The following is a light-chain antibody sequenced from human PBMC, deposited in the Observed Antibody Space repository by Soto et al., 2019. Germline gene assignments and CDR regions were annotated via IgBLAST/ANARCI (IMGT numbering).Light chain of an antibody. Sequence: VWPQSHATLSVSPGERATLSCRSGQSVSSNLAWYQQKPGQAPRLLIYGASTRATGIPARFSGSGSGTEFTLTISSLQPEAFAVYYYQQYNNSTATWTFGQGTKVDIK. CDR3: QQYNNSTATWT. CDR1: QSVSSN. CDR2: GAS. J-gene: IGKJ1*01. V-gene: IGKV3-15*01.